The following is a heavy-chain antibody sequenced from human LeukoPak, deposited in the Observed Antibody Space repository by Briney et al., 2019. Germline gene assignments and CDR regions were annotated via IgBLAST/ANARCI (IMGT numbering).Heavy chain of an antibody. V-gene: IGHV3-30*01. Sequence: PGRSLRLSCAASGFTFSSYAMHWVRQAPGKGLEWVAVIYSGGSTYYADSVKGRLTISRDNSKNTLSLQMNSLRAEDTAVYYCARDSRSYYHYYYMDVWGKGTTVTVSS. CDR1: GFTFSSYA. J-gene: IGHJ6*03. D-gene: IGHD2/OR15-2a*01. CDR2: IYSGGST. CDR3: ARDSRSYYHYYYMDV.